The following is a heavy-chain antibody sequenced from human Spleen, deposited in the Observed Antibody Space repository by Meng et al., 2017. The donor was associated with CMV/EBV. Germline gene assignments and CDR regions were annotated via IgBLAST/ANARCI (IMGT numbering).Heavy chain of an antibody. D-gene: IGHD3-3*01. CDR1: EFPFSDYI. CDR3: ARDSLELENGWFDP. Sequence: GGSLRLSCAASEFPFSDYIMNWFRQAPGKGLEWVSSISGTSTFIYYADSVKGRFTISRDNAKKSLYLQMSSLRAEDTAVYYCARDSLELENGWFDPWGQGTLVTVS. V-gene: IGHV3-21*01. CDR2: ISGTSTFI. J-gene: IGHJ5*02.